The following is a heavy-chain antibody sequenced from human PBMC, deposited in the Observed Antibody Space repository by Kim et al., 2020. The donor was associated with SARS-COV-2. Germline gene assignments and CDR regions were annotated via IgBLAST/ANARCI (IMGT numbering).Heavy chain of an antibody. J-gene: IGHJ3*02. Sequence: ASVKVSCKASGYTFTSYYMHWVRQAPGQGLEWMGIINPSGGSTSYAQKFQGRVTMTRDTSTSTVYMELSSLRSEDTAVYYCARDPRNYYDSSGYYDRAFDIWGQGTMVTVSS. CDR2: INPSGGST. CDR1: GYTFTSYY. V-gene: IGHV1-46*01. D-gene: IGHD3-22*01. CDR3: ARDPRNYYDSSGYYDRAFDI.